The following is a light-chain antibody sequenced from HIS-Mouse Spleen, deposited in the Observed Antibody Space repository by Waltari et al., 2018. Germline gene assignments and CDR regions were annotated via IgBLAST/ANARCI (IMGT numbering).Light chain of an antibody. CDR1: ALPKPY. Sequence: SYELTQPPSVSVYPGQTARITCAGDALPKPYAYVYQQKPGQAPVLVIYKDSERPSGIPERFSGSSSGTTVTLTISGVQAEDEADYYCQSADSSGTYWVFGGGTKLTVL. J-gene: IGLJ3*02. CDR2: KDS. V-gene: IGLV3-25*03. CDR3: QSADSSGTYWV.